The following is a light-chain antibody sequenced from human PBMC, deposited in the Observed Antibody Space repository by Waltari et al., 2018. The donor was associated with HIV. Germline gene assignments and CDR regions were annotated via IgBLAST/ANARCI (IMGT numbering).Light chain of an antibody. CDR2: DAS. V-gene: IGKV1-13*02. Sequence: AIQLAQSPSSLSAYVGDRVTITCRASQGVRNALAWYQQKPGRPSKLLIYDASTLEGGVPSRFSGSLSGTDFNLTISNLQPEDSATYYCQQFRTYPRTFGQGATLEIK. CDR1: QGVRNA. J-gene: IGKJ2*01. CDR3: QQFRTYPRT.